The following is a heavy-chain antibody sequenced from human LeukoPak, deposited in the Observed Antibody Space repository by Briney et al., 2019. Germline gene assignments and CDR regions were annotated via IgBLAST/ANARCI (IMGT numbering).Heavy chain of an antibody. J-gene: IGHJ6*02. Sequence: GGSLRLSCAASGFTFSSYAMSWVRQAPGKGLEWVSAISGSGGSTYYADSVKGRFTISRDNSKNTLYLQMNSLRAEDTAVYYCAKEGGDIVVVPAAITPYYYYYGMDVWGQGTTVTVSS. D-gene: IGHD2-2*02. CDR2: ISGSGGST. V-gene: IGHV3-23*01. CDR1: GFTFSSYA. CDR3: AKEGGDIVVVPAAITPYYYYYGMDV.